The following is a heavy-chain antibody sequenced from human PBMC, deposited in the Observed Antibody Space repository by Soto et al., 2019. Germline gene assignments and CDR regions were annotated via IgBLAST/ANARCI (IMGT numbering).Heavy chain of an antibody. J-gene: IGHJ5*02. CDR2: IYYSGST. CDR3: ARDYYYGSGSCWFDP. CDR1: GGSISSGGYY. Sequence: SETLSLTCTVSGGSISSGGYYWSWIRQPPGKGLEWIGYIYYSGSTYYNPSLKSRVTISVDTSKNQFSLKLSSVTAADTAVYYCARDYYYGSGSCWFDPWGQGTLVTV. V-gene: IGHV4-30-4*01. D-gene: IGHD3-10*01.